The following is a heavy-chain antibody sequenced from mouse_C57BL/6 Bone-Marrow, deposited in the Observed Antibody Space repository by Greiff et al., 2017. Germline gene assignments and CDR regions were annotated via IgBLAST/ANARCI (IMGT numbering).Heavy chain of an antibody. CDR3: ARGDGYPLAMDY. CDR2: ISDGGSYT. J-gene: IGHJ4*01. Sequence: EVQVVESGGGLVKPGGSLKLSCAASGFTFSSYAMSWVRQTPEKRLEWVATISDGGSYTYYPDNVKGRVTISRDNAKNNLYLQMSHLKSEDTAMYYCARGDGYPLAMDYWGQGTSVTVSS. CDR1: GFTFSSYA. D-gene: IGHD2-3*01. V-gene: IGHV5-4*01.